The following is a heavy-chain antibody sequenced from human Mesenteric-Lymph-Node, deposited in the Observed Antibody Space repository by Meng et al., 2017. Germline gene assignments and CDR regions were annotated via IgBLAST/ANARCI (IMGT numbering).Heavy chain of an antibody. J-gene: IGHJ5*02. CDR1: GDTFTSYY. CDR2: INPSGGST. Sequence: ASVKVSCKASGDTFTSYYMHWVRQAPGQGLEWMGIINPSGGSTSYAQKFQGRVTMTRDTSTSTVYMELSSLRSEDTAVYYCARDSVGEGYCSGGSCYSGWFDPWGQGTLVTVSS. CDR3: ARDSVGEGYCSGGSCYSGWFDP. V-gene: IGHV1-46*01. D-gene: IGHD2-15*01.